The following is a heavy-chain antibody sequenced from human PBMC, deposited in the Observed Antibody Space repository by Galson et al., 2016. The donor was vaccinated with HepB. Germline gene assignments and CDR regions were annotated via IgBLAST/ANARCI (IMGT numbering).Heavy chain of an antibody. CDR3: ARVGARDSYALAPFDT. D-gene: IGHD3-16*01. Sequence: SVKVSCKASGYVFNTYGITWVRQAPGQGLEWMGWISTHNGNTHYPQNFQDRVTMTTEAATSTAYMEVRSLRIDDTALYYCARVGARDSYALAPFDTWGQGTLVTVSS. J-gene: IGHJ4*02. CDR2: ISTHNGNT. V-gene: IGHV1-18*04. CDR1: GYVFNTYG.